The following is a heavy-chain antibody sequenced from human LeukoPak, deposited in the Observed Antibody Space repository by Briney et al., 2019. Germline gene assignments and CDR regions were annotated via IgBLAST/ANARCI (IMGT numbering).Heavy chain of an antibody. CDR2: ISYDGSNK. CDR3: ARSGFRDDFWSGYNWFDP. D-gene: IGHD3-3*01. CDR1: GFTFSGYA. J-gene: IGHJ5*02. Sequence: PGGSLRLSCAASGFTFSGYAMHWVRQAPGKGLEWVAVISYDGSNKYYADSVKGRFTISRDNSKNTLYLQMNSLRAEDTAVYYCARSGFRDDFWSGYNWFDPWGQGTLVTVSS. V-gene: IGHV3-30-3*01.